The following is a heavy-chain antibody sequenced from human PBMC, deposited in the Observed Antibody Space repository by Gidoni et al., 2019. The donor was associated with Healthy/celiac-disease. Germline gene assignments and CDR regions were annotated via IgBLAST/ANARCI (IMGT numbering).Heavy chain of an antibody. J-gene: IGHJ4*02. V-gene: IGHV4-34*01. D-gene: IGHD5-12*01. CDR3: ARGGWLRFETHLDY. CDR2: INHSGST. CDR1: GGSFSGYY. Sequence: QVQLQQWGAGLLKPSATLSLTCAVHGGSFSGYYWSWIRQPPGKGLEWIGEINHSGSTNYNPSLKSRVTISVDTSKNQFSLKLSAVTAADTAVYYCARGGWLRFETHLDYWGQGTLVTVSS.